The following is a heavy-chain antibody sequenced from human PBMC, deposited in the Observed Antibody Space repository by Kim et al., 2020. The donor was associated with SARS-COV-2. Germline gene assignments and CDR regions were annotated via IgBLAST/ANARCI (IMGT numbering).Heavy chain of an antibody. J-gene: IGHJ4*02. CDR3: ARLEYSSSQAEDY. Sequence: HPSPKSRVTISVDTSKNQFSLKLSSVTAADTAVYYCARLEYSSSQAEDYWGQGTLVTVSS. V-gene: IGHV4-59*08. D-gene: IGHD6-6*01.